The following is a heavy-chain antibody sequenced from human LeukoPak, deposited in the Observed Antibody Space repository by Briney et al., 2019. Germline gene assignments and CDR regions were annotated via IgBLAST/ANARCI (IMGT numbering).Heavy chain of an antibody. D-gene: IGHD6-13*01. Sequence: SETLSLTCTVSGGSISSYYWSWIRQPPGKGLEWIGEIYHSGSTNYNPSLKSRVTISVDKSKNQFSLKLSSVTAADTAVYYCARVSMAAADYWGQGTLVTVSS. CDR1: GGSISSYY. J-gene: IGHJ4*02. CDR2: IYHSGST. V-gene: IGHV4-59*12. CDR3: ARVSMAAADY.